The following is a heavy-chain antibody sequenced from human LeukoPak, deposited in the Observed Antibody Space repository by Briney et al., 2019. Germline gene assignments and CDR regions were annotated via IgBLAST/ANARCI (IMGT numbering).Heavy chain of an antibody. V-gene: IGHV3-9*01. CDR2: ISWNSGSI. CDR3: AKARGDYYDSSGHFDY. J-gene: IGHJ4*02. CDR1: GFTFDDYA. D-gene: IGHD3-22*01. Sequence: PGGSLRLSCAASGFTFDDYAMHWVRQAPGKGLEWVSGISWNSGSIGYADSVKGRFTISRDNAKNSLYLQMNSLRAEDTALYYCAKARGDYYDSSGHFDYWGQGTLVTVSS.